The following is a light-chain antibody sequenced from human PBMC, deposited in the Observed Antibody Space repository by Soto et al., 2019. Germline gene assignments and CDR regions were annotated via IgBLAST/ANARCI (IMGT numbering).Light chain of an antibody. J-gene: IGLJ3*02. CDR1: SSDVGANNF. V-gene: IGLV2-14*01. CDR3: SSYANTYNWV. Sequence: QSALTQPASVSGSPGQSITISCTGTSSDVGANNFVSWYQQHPGKAPKLLIYGLTNRPSGVSNRFSGSKSGNTASLSISGLQADDDGDYYCSSYANTYNWVFGGGTKVTVL. CDR2: GLT.